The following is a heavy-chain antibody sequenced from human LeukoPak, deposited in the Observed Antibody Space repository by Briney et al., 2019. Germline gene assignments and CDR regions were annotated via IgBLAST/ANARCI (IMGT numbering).Heavy chain of an antibody. Sequence: GGSLRLSCAASGFTFSDYSMNWVRQAPGKGLEWVSSISSTSKYIYYGDSVKGRFTISRDNAKNSLYLQMNSLRAEDTAVYYCAELGITMIGGVWGKGTTVTISS. D-gene: IGHD3-10*02. CDR1: GFTFSDYS. J-gene: IGHJ6*04. CDR3: AELGITMIGGV. CDR2: ISSTSKYI. V-gene: IGHV3-21*01.